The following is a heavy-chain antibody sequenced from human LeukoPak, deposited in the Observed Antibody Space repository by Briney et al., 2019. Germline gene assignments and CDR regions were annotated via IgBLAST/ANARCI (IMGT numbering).Heavy chain of an antibody. D-gene: IGHD3-22*01. V-gene: IGHV1-2*02. J-gene: IGHJ4*02. CDR1: GYTFTGYY. Sequence: ASVKVSCKASGYTFTGYYMHWVRQAPGRGLEWMGWINPNSGDTKFAQKFQGRVTMTRDTSIATAYMELSRLRSDDTAVYYCARDPTFYYDISDPTPYFDYWGQGALVTVSS. CDR2: INPNSGDT. CDR3: ARDPTFYYDISDPTPYFDY.